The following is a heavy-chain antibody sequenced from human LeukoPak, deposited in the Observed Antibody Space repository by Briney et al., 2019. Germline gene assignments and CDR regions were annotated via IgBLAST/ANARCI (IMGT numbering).Heavy chain of an antibody. CDR3: ARGRNKGIVGAKTYYFDY. V-gene: IGHV1-8*03. D-gene: IGHD1-26*01. Sequence: ASVKVSCKAPGYTFTSYDINWVRQATGQGLEWMGWMNPNSGNTGYAQEFQGRVTITRNTSISTAYMELSSLRSEDTAVYYCARGRNKGIVGAKTYYFDYWGQGTLVTVSS. CDR2: MNPNSGNT. J-gene: IGHJ4*02. CDR1: GYTFTSYD.